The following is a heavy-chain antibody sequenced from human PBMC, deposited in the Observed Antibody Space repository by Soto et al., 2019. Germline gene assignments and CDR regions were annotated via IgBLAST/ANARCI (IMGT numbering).Heavy chain of an antibody. CDR3: AKGESIVPAANTDY. V-gene: IGHV3-23*01. J-gene: IGHJ4*02. CDR2: ISGTGGTT. Sequence: GGSLRLSCAASGFTFSSYAMSWVRQAPGKGLEWVSVISGTGGTTYYADSVKGRFTISRDNSKNTLYLQMNSLRAEDSAVYYCAKGESIVPAANTDYWGQGTLVTVSS. CDR1: GFTFSSYA. D-gene: IGHD2-2*01.